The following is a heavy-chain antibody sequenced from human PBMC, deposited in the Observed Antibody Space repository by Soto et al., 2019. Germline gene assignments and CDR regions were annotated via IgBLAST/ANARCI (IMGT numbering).Heavy chain of an antibody. CDR2: IKQDGSEK. CDR3: ARVPVGRYFDWLLYFDY. V-gene: IGHV3-7*05. CDR1: GFTFSSYW. D-gene: IGHD3-9*01. Sequence: GGSLRLSCAASGFTFSSYWMSWVRQAPGKGLEWVANIKQDGSEKYYVDSVKGRFTISRDNAKNSLYLQMNSLRAEDTAVYYCARVPVGRYFDWLLYFDYWGQGTLVTVSS. J-gene: IGHJ4*02.